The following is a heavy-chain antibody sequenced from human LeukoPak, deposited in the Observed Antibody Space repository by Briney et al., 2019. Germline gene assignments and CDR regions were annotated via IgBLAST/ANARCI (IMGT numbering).Heavy chain of an antibody. V-gene: IGHV3-23*01. Sequence: PGGSLRLSCAASGFTVGTNSMSWVRQSPGKGLEWVSAISDSGGSTYYADSVKGRFTISRDNAKNPLYLQMNSLRAEDTAVYYCVSGGSGYYLYWGQGTLVTVSS. D-gene: IGHD3-22*01. CDR2: ISDSGGST. J-gene: IGHJ4*02. CDR3: VSGGSGYYLY. CDR1: GFTVGTNS.